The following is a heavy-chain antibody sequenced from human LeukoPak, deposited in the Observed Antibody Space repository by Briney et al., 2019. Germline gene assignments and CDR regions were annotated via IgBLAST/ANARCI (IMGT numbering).Heavy chain of an antibody. CDR1: GGSISSGGYY. J-gene: IGHJ6*03. V-gene: IGHV4-31*03. CDR3: ASGRGGYYTSNYYYYMDV. Sequence: SETLSLTCTVSGGSISSGGYYWSWIRQHPGKGLEWTGYIYYSGSTYYNPSLKSRVTISVDTSKNQFSLKLSSVTAADTAVYYCASGRGGYYTSNYYYYMDVWGKGTTVTVSS. CDR2: IYYSGST. D-gene: IGHD3-3*01.